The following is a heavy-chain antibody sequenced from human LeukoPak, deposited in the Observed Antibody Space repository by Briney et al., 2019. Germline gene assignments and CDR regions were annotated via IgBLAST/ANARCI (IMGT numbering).Heavy chain of an antibody. CDR1: GGSISSSSYY. J-gene: IGHJ6*03. CDR3: ARDRARDMDV. V-gene: IGHV4-39*07. Sequence: PSETLSLTCTVSGGSISSSSYYWGWIRQPPGKGLEWIGSIYYSGSTYYNPSLKSRVTISVDTSKNQFSPKLSSVTAADTAVYYCARDRARDMDVWGKGTTVTVSS. CDR2: IYYSGST.